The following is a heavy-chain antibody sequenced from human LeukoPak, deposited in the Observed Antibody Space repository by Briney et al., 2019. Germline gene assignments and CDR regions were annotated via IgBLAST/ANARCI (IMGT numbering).Heavy chain of an antibody. CDR2: FSGSGGST. V-gene: IGHV3-23*01. CDR1: GFTFSSYA. J-gene: IGHJ4*02. D-gene: IGHD4-17*01. Sequence: GGSLRLSCAASGFTFSSYAMSWVRQAPGKGLEWVSAFSGSGGSTYYADSVKGRFTISRDNSKNTLYLQMNSLRAEDTAVYYCAPSPATVTTTLYYFDYWGQGTLVTVSS. CDR3: APSPATVTTTLYYFDY.